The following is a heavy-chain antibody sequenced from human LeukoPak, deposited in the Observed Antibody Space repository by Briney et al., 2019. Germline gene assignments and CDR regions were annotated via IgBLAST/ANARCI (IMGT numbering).Heavy chain of an antibody. Sequence: GGSLRLSCAASGYTFSNYAMSWVRQAPGKGVEWVSAIAGSGGSTYYADSVKGRFTISRDNSKNTLYPQMKRLRTEDTAVYYCAKGWLLFPPFAYWGQGTLVTVSS. CDR3: AKGWLLFPPFAY. V-gene: IGHV3-23*01. J-gene: IGHJ4*02. CDR2: IAGSGGST. D-gene: IGHD3-9*01. CDR1: GYTFSNYA.